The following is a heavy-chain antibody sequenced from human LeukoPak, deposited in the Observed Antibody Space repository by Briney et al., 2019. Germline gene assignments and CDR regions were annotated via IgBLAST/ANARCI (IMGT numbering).Heavy chain of an antibody. Sequence: GGSLRLSCAASGFTFSSYELNWVRQAPGKGLEWVSYISDTGSTIYYADSVEGRFTISRDNAKNSLYLQMNSLRAEDTAVYYCAELGITMIGGVWGKGTTVTISS. CDR1: GFTFSSYE. J-gene: IGHJ6*04. CDR3: AELGITMIGGV. D-gene: IGHD3-10*02. V-gene: IGHV3-48*03. CDR2: ISDTGSTI.